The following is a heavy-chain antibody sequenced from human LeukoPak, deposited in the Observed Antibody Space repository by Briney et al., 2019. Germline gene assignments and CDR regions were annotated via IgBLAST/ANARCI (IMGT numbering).Heavy chain of an antibody. V-gene: IGHV4-34*01. CDR2: INHSGST. D-gene: IGHD1-26*01. J-gene: IGHJ6*02. CDR1: GGSFSGYY. Sequence: SETLSLTCAVYGGSFSGYYWSWLRQPPGKGLEWIGEINHSGSTNYNPSLKSRVTISVDTSKNQFSLKLSSVTAADSAVYYFARVGAYYYYGMDVWGQGTTVTVSS. CDR3: ARVGAYYYYGMDV.